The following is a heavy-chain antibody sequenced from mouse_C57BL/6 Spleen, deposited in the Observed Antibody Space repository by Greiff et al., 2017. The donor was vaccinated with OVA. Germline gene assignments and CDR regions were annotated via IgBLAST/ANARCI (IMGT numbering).Heavy chain of an antibody. CDR3: ARGGLAGTRGFAY. CDR1: GYTFTSYW. D-gene: IGHD4-1*01. J-gene: IGHJ3*01. CDR2: IDPSDSYT. Sequence: QVQLQQPGAELVMPGASVKLSCKASGYTFTSYWMHWVKQRPGQGLEWIGEIDPSDSYTNYNQKFKGKSTLTVDKSSSIAYMQLSSLTSEDSAVYYCARGGLAGTRGFAYWGQGTLVTVSA. V-gene: IGHV1-69*01.